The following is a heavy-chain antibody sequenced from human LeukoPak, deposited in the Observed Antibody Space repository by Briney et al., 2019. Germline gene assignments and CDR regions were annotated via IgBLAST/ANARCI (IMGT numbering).Heavy chain of an antibody. J-gene: IGHJ4*02. Sequence: SQTLSLTCAISGDSVSSNSAAWNWIRQCPSRDLEWLGRTYDGAKWYNDYAVSVKSRIPTNPDTTKNQFYLQLNSVTPEDTAVYYGARDRPYYDYVWGSYHFGYWGQGTLVTVSS. CDR2: TYDGAKWYN. V-gene: IGHV6-1*01. CDR1: GDSVSSNSAA. CDR3: ARDRPYYDYVWGSYHFGY. D-gene: IGHD3-16*02.